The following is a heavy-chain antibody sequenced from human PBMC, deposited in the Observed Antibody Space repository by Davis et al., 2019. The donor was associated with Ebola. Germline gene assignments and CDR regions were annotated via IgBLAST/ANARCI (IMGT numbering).Heavy chain of an antibody. CDR1: AGSFSGYY. CDR2: INHSGST. V-gene: IGHV4-34*01. Sequence: SETLSPTCAVHAGSFSGYYWSWTRQPPGHWLHWLGEINHSGSTNYNPSLKSRVTISVDTSKNQFSLKLSSVTAAETAVDYCASIPRGYSYGFDYWGQGTLVTVSS. CDR3: ASIPRGYSYGFDY. J-gene: IGHJ4*02. D-gene: IGHD5-18*01.